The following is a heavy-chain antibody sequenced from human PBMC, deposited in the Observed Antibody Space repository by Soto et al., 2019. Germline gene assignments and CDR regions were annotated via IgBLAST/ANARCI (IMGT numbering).Heavy chain of an antibody. J-gene: IGHJ3*01. CDR1: GFTFSGYA. CDR3: TRDQPITP. CDR2: VRSKTYGGTA. D-gene: IGHD3-10*01. V-gene: IGHV3-49*03. Sequence: PGGSLRLSCTASGFTFSGYAMSWLRQAPGKGLEWLGFVRSKTYGGTAEYAASVKGRFTISRDDSKSIAYLQMNSLKTEDTAVYYCTRDQPITPWCQGTMVTVSS.